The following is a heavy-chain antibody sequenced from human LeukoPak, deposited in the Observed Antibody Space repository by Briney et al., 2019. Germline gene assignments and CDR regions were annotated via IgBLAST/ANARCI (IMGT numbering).Heavy chain of an antibody. J-gene: IGHJ4*02. D-gene: IGHD3-10*01. CDR1: GFTFSSYG. V-gene: IGHV3-7*04. Sequence: PGGSLRLSCAASGFTFSSYGMHWVRQAPGKGLEWVANIKQDGSEEYYVDSVKGRFTISRDNAKNSLYLQMNSMRAEDTAVYYCARGSYYYPYWGQGTLVTVSS. CDR2: IKQDGSEE. CDR3: ARGSYYYPY.